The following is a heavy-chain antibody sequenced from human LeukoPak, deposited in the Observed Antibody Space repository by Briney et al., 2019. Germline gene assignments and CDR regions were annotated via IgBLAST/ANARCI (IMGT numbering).Heavy chain of an antibody. CDR3: ARGPGGSSSSDFDY. J-gene: IGHJ4*02. Sequence: GGSLRLSCAASGFTFSSYAMSWVRQAPGKGLEWVSAISGSGGSTYYADSVKGRFIISRDNSKNTLYLQMNSLRAEDTAVYYCARGPGGSSSSDFDYWGQGTLVTVPS. CDR1: GFTFSSYA. CDR2: ISGSGGST. D-gene: IGHD6-6*01. V-gene: IGHV3-23*01.